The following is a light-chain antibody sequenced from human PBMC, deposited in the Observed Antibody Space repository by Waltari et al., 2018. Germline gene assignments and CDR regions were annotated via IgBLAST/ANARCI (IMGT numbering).Light chain of an antibody. V-gene: IGKV3-20*01. Sequence: EIVLTQSPGTLSLSPGERATLSCRASQSVGKYLAWYQQKPGQAPRLLIYDASTRATGIPDRFSGSGSGTDFSLTISRLEPEDFAVYYCQKYVNLPATYGQGTKVEI. CDR2: DAS. J-gene: IGKJ1*01. CDR1: QSVGKY. CDR3: QKYVNLPAT.